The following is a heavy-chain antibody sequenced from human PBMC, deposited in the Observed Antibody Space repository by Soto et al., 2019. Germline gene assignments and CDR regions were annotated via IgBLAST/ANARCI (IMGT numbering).Heavy chain of an antibody. V-gene: IGHV4-39*01. D-gene: IGHD2-21*02. CDR3: ARHHSRGDLAEYFQH. Sequence: QLQLQESGPGPVKPSETLSLTYTVSGGSISSSSYYWGWIRQPPGKGLEWIGSIYYSGSTYYNPSLKSRVTISVDTSKNQFSLKLSSVTAADTAVYYCARHHSRGDLAEYFQHWGQGTLVTVSS. J-gene: IGHJ1*01. CDR2: IYYSGST. CDR1: GGSISSSSYY.